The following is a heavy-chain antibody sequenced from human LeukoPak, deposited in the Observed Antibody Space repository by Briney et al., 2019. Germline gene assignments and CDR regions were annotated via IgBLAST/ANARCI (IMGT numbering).Heavy chain of an antibody. D-gene: IGHD6-6*01. CDR2: VSYSGST. Sequence: SETLSLTCAVSGGSISSYYWSWIRQPPGKGLEWIGYVSYSGSTNYNPSLKSRVTISVDTSKNQFSLKLNSVTAADTAVYYCARVGSSPYYYYYMDVWGKGTTVTVSS. J-gene: IGHJ6*03. V-gene: IGHV4-59*01. CDR1: GGSISSYY. CDR3: ARVGSSPYYYYYMDV.